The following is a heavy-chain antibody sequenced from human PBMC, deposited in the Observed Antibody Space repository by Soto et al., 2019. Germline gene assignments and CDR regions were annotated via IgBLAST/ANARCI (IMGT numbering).Heavy chain of an antibody. J-gene: IGHJ4*02. CDR2: MNPDSGDT. CDR3: VRQTGGVATPGDDY. Sequence: ASVKVSCKASGYTFTSYGISWVRQAPGQGLEWMGWMNPDSGDTAVAQRFQDRIIMTRTTSTSTAYMELSRLTPDDSAVYFCVRQTGGVATPGDDYWGQGTLVTVS. CDR1: GYTFTSYG. V-gene: IGHV1-8*02. D-gene: IGHD2-15*01.